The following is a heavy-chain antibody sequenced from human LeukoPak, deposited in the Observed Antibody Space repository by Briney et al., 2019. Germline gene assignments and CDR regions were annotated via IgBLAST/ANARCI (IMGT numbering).Heavy chain of an antibody. Sequence: GGSLRLSCAASGFIFRNAGMNWVRQAPGKGLKWFDRFKNKAGGGTTDYAAPVLGRFTISRDDSEHTLSLQMNSLKIEDKALYYCTTGYGSSWNYWGQGILVTVSS. D-gene: IGHD6-13*01. CDR3: TTGYGSSWNY. CDR1: GFIFRNAG. V-gene: IGHV3-15*01. J-gene: IGHJ4*02. CDR2: FKNKAGGGTT.